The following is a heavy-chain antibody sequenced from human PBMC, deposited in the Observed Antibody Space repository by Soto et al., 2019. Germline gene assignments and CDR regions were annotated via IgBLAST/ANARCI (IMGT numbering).Heavy chain of an antibody. D-gene: IGHD2-15*01. V-gene: IGHV3-48*01. CDR2: ISSSSSTI. CDR3: ARDLLAASYS. Sequence: PGGSLRLSCAASGFTFSSYSMNWVRQAPGKGLEWVSYISSSSSTIYYADSVKGRFTISRDNAKNSLYLQMNSLRAEDTAVYYCARDLLAASYSWGQGTLVTVSS. J-gene: IGHJ4*02. CDR1: GFTFSSYS.